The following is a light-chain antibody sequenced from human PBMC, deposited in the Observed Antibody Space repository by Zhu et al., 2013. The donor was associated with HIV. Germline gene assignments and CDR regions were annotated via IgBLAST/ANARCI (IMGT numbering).Light chain of an antibody. Sequence: QSALTQPASVSGSPGQSITISCTGTSSDVGGYNYVSWYQQHPGKAPKLMIYEVSNRPSGVSNRFSGSKSGNTASLTISGLQAEDEADYYCCSFAGSSTWVFGGGTSVTVL. CDR3: CSFAGSSTWV. V-gene: IGLV2-14*01. J-gene: IGLJ3*02. CDR2: EVS. CDR1: SSDVGGYNY.